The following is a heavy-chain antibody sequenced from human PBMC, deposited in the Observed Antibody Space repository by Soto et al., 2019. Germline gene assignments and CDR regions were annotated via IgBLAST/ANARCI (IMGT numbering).Heavy chain of an antibody. CDR2: ISSTSTST. D-gene: IGHD2-2*03. CDR3: AGWYYSGFNGYVPFAY. V-gene: IGHV3-11*06. Sequence: GGSLRLSCAASGFAFSDYHMTWIRQAPGKGLEWISYISSTSTSTNHADSVKGRFTISRDNAKNALYLQMNSLRAEDTAVYFCAGWYYSGFNGYVPFAYWGQGTLVTVSS. J-gene: IGHJ4*02. CDR1: GFAFSDYH.